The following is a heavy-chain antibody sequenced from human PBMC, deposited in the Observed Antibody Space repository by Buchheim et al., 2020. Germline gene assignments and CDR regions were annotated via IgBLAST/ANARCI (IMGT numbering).Heavy chain of an antibody. Sequence: QVQLVESGGGVVQPGRSLRLSCAASGFTFSSYGMHWVRQAPGKGLEWVAVISYDGSNKYYADSVKGRFTISRDNSKNTLYLQMNSLRAEDTAVYYCARDLRELRYFDWLSYYYYGMDVWGQGTT. J-gene: IGHJ6*02. D-gene: IGHD3-9*01. CDR3: ARDLRELRYFDWLSYYYYGMDV. CDR1: GFTFSSYG. V-gene: IGHV3-30*19. CDR2: ISYDGSNK.